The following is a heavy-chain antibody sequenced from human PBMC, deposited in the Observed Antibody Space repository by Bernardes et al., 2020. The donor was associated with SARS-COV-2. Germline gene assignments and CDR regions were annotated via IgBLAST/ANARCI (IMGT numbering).Heavy chain of an antibody. V-gene: IGHV3-7*03. D-gene: IGHD3-10*01. CDR2: IKGDGSEN. Sequence: GGSLRLSCAASGFRFSSAWMSWVRQTPGKGLEWVANIKGDGSENAYVDSVKGRFTISRDNAKNSLYLQIDSVRADDTAVYYCARIGPSFGDYFDSWGQGALVTVSS. CDR3: ARIGPSFGDYFDS. J-gene: IGHJ4*02. CDR1: GFRFSSAW.